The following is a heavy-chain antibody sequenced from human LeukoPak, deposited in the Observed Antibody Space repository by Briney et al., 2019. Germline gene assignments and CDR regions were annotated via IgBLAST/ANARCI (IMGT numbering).Heavy chain of an antibody. CDR2: FDPEDGET. CDR3: ATGGSGVCLDY. J-gene: IGHJ4*02. D-gene: IGHD2-8*01. Sequence: ASVNVSCKVSGYTLTELSMHWVRQAPGKGLEWMGGFDPEDGETIYAQKFKGRVTMTEDTSTDTAYMELSSLRSEDTPVYYCATGGSGVCLDYWGQGTLVTVSS. V-gene: IGHV1-24*01. CDR1: GYTLTELS.